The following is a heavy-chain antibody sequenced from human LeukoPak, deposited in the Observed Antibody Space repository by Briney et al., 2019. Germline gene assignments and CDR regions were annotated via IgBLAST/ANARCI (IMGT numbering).Heavy chain of an antibody. D-gene: IGHD6-6*01. Sequence: GGSLRLSCAASGFTFSSYAMHWVRQASGKGLEWVAVISYDGSNKYYADSVEGRFTISRDNSKNTLYLQMNSLRAEDTAVYYCARVITRYSSSYLDYWGQGTLVTVSS. V-gene: IGHV3-30-3*01. CDR1: GFTFSSYA. CDR2: ISYDGSNK. J-gene: IGHJ4*02. CDR3: ARVITRYSSSYLDY.